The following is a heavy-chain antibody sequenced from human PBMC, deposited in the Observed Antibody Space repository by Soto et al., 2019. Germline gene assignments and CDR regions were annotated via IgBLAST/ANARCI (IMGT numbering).Heavy chain of an antibody. CDR2: IYYSGST. V-gene: IGHV4-59*01. Sequence: SETLSLTCTVSGGSISSYYWSWIRQPPGKGLEWIGYIYYSGSTNYNPSLKSRVTISVDTSKNQFSLKLSSVTAADTAVYYCARGAMNPPYYYYYMDVWGKGTTVTVSS. CDR1: GGSISSYY. CDR3: ARGAMNPPYYYYYMDV. J-gene: IGHJ6*03. D-gene: IGHD2-2*01.